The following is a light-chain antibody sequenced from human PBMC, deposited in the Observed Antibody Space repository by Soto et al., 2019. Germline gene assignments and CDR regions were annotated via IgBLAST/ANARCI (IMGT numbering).Light chain of an antibody. Sequence: DIVMTQSPDSLAVSLGERATINCKSSQNVLYSSNNKNYLAWYQQKPGQPPKLLIYWASTRESGVPDRFSGSGSGPDFTLTISSLQAEDVAVYYCQQYYSTPWTFGQGTKVEIK. J-gene: IGKJ1*01. V-gene: IGKV4-1*01. CDR1: QNVLYSSNNKNY. CDR3: QQYYSTPWT. CDR2: WAS.